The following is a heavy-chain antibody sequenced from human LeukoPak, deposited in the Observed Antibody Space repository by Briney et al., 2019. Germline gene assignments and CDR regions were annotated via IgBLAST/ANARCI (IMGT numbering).Heavy chain of an antibody. CDR1: GFTVSSNY. CDR2: IKQDGSEK. J-gene: IGHJ4*02. Sequence: GGSLRLSCAASGFTVSSNYMSWVRQAPGKGLEWVANIKQDGSEKYYVDSVKGRFTISRDNAKNSLYLEMNSLRAEDTAVYYCARDQRWRFNFDYWGQGILVTVSS. D-gene: IGHD4-23*01. CDR3: ARDQRWRFNFDY. V-gene: IGHV3-7*01.